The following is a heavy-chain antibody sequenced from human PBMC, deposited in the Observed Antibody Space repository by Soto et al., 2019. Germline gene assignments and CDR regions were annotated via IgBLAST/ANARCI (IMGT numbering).Heavy chain of an antibody. D-gene: IGHD5-12*01. J-gene: IGHJ4*02. Sequence: GESLKISCNGSGYSFAGYWITWVRQKPGKGLEWMGRIDPSDSQTYYSPSFRCHVTISVTKSITTVFLQWRSLRASDTAMYYCARQIYDSDPGPNFHYYFDSWGQGTQVTVSS. CDR3: ARQIYDSDPGPNFHYYFDS. CDR2: IDPSDSQT. V-gene: IGHV5-10-1*01. CDR1: GYSFAGYW.